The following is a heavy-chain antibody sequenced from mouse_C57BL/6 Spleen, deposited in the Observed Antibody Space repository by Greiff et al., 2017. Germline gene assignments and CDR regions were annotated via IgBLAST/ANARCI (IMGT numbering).Heavy chain of an antibody. J-gene: IGHJ2*01. CDR3: ARSSDYYGSSCVDY. D-gene: IGHD1-1*01. CDR1: GYTFTDYN. Sequence: EVQLQQSGPELVKPGASVKIPCKASGYTFTDYNMDWVKQSHGKSLEWIGDINPNNGGTIYNQKFKGKATLTVDKSSSTAYMELRSLTSEDTAVYYCARSSDYYGSSCVDYWGQGTTLTVSS. V-gene: IGHV1-18*01. CDR2: INPNNGGT.